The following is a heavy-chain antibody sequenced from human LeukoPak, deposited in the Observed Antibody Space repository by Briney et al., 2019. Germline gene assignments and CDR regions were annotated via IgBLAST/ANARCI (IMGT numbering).Heavy chain of an antibody. CDR1: GGSISSYY. CDR3: ARGNYYYYYMDV. CDR2: IYYSGST. D-gene: IGHD6-13*01. J-gene: IGHJ6*03. Sequence: SETLSLTCTVSGGSISSYYWSWIRQPPGKGLEWIGYIYYSGSTNYNPSLKSRVTISVDTSKNQFSLKLRSVTAADTAVYYCARGNYYYYYMDVWGKGTTVTISS. V-gene: IGHV4-59*01.